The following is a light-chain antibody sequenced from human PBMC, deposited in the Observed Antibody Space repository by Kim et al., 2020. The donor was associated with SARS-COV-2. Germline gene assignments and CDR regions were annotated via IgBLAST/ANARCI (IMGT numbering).Light chain of an antibody. CDR3: VLYMGSGIWV. J-gene: IGLJ3*02. CDR2: NTN. Sequence: GGAGTRTCGLSSGSVSTSSYPRWYQQTPGQAPLTLIYNTNTRCSGVPDRFSGSILGNKAALTITGAQADDESDYCCVLYMGSGIWVFGGGTQLTVL. V-gene: IGLV8-61*01. CDR1: SGSVSTSSY.